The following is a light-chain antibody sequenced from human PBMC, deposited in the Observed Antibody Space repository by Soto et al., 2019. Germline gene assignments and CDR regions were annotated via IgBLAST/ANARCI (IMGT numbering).Light chain of an antibody. J-gene: IGLJ3*02. CDR1: RSNIGNNY. CDR3: VKWDTSLRTGV. V-gene: IGLV1-51*01. Sequence: QSVLTQPPSVSAAPGQKVTISCSGSRSNIGNNYVAWYQQFPGTVPKLLIYNNNGRPSGTPDRISGSASGTSATLTITGPQTGDEADYFCVKWDTSLRTGVIGGGPKLPVL. CDR2: NNN.